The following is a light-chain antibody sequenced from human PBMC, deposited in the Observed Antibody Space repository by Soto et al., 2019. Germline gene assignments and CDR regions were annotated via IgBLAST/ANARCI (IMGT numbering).Light chain of an antibody. CDR2: GAS. Sequence: EIVMTQSPAILSVSPGERTTLSCRASQSVSSNLAWYQQKPRQAPRLLIYGASSRATGIPDRFSGSGSGTDFTLTISRLEPEDFAVYYCQQYGSSPTFGQGTKVDIK. CDR3: QQYGSSPT. V-gene: IGKV3-20*01. J-gene: IGKJ1*01. CDR1: QSVSSN.